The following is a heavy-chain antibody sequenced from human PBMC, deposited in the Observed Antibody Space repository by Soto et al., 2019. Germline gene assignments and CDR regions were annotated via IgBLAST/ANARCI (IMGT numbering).Heavy chain of an antibody. CDR3: ATSEVDY. V-gene: IGHV3-74*01. CDR1: GFTFGNYW. D-gene: IGHD6-6*01. J-gene: IGHJ4*02. Sequence: PGRSLRLSCAASGFTFGNYWMHWVRQAPGKGLEWVSRMNSDGSTTNYADSVKGRFTVSRDNAKNTLYLQMNSLRAEDTAVYYCATSEVDYWGPRTLVTVSS. CDR2: MNSDGSTT.